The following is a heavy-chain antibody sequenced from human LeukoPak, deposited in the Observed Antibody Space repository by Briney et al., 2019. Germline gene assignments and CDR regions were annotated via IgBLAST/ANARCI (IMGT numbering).Heavy chain of an antibody. CDR3: ARVGAQHFDY. V-gene: IGHV4-34*01. CDR1: GGSFSGYY. CDR2: INHSGST. D-gene: IGHD1-26*01. J-gene: IGHJ4*02. Sequence: SETLSLTCAVYGGSFSGYYWSWIRQPPGKGLEWIGEINHSGSTNYNPSLKSRVTISVDTSKNQFSLKLSSVTAADTAVYYCARVGAQHFDYWGQGTLATVSS.